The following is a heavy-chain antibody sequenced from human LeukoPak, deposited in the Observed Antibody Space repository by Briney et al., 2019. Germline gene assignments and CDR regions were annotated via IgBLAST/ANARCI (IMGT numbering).Heavy chain of an antibody. V-gene: IGHV1-46*01. J-gene: IGHJ6*02. CDR1: GYSFTSYY. CDR3: ARDCIAAAGSFCGMDV. CDR2: INPSGGST. Sequence: ASVTVSCKASGYSFTSYYMHWVRQAPGQGLEWMGIINPSGGSTSYAQKFQGRATMTRDTSTSTVYMELSSLRSEDTAVYYCARDCIAAAGSFCGMDVWGQGTTVTASS. D-gene: IGHD6-13*01.